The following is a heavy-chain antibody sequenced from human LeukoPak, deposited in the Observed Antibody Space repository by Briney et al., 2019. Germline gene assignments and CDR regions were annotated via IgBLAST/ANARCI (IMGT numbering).Heavy chain of an antibody. CDR2: ISGSGGST. V-gene: IGHV3-23*01. J-gene: IGHJ4*02. CDR3: ARVSSGYFPEVDY. Sequence: GGSLRLSCTASGFTFSSYAMNWVRQAPGKGLEWVSAISGSGGSTYYADSVKGRFTISRDNSKNTLYLQMNSLRAEDTAVYYCARVSSGYFPEVDYWGQGTLVTVSS. CDR1: GFTFSSYA. D-gene: IGHD3-22*01.